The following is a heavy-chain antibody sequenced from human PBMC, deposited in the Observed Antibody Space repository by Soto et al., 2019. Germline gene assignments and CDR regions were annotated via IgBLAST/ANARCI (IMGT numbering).Heavy chain of an antibody. J-gene: IGHJ4*03. D-gene: IGHD2-21*01. V-gene: IGHV1-18*01. CDR2: ISAYIGQK. CDR1: GYTCINYG. CDR3: ARGRSEVKYDF. Sequence: QVQLVQSGSEMKKPGASVKVSCKASGYTCINYGLSWVRQAPGQGLEWMGWISAYIGQKDYSPKFRDRLTMTTDTPTTTAYMELTSLRSDDTAIYYCARGRSEVKYDFWGQGTLVTVSS.